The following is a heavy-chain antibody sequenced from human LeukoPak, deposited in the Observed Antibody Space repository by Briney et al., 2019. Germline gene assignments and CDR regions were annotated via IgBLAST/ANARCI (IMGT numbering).Heavy chain of an antibody. CDR2: ISASGGST. CDR3: AKEPYSGSQLLDY. J-gene: IGHJ4*02. CDR1: GFTFSSHA. V-gene: IGHV3-23*01. D-gene: IGHD1-26*01. Sequence: GGSLRLSCAASGFTFSSHAMSWVRQAPGKGLEWVSGISASGGSTYYADSVKGRSIISRDNSKNTLYLQVISLRAGDTAVYYCAKEPYSGSQLLDYWGQGTLVTVSS.